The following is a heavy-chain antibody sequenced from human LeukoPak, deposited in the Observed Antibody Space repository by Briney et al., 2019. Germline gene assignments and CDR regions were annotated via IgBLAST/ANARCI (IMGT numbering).Heavy chain of an antibody. D-gene: IGHD3-9*01. CDR3: ARLAPGNYDILTGDPKVVFDY. CDR2: VHSSGST. CDR1: GGSISSFF. V-gene: IGHV4-59*01. Sequence: SETQSLTCTVSGGSISSFFWSWIRQPLGKGLEWIGYVHSSGSTKYNPSLKSRLIISVDMSKNQFSLKLRSVSVADTAVYYCARLAPGNYDILTGDPKVVFDYWGQGALVTVSS. J-gene: IGHJ4*02.